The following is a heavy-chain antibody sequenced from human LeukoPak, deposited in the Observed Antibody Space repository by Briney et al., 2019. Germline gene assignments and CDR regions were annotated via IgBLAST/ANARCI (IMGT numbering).Heavy chain of an antibody. CDR2: IYYSGST. J-gene: IGHJ6*02. CDR1: GGSISSYY. D-gene: IGHD3-3*01. Sequence: SETLSLTCTVSGGSISSYYWSWIRQPPGKGLEWTGCIYYSGSTNYDPSLKSRVTISVDTSKNQFSLKLSSVTAADTAVYYCASYDFLYGMDVWGQGTTVTVSS. CDR3: ASYDFLYGMDV. V-gene: IGHV4-59*08.